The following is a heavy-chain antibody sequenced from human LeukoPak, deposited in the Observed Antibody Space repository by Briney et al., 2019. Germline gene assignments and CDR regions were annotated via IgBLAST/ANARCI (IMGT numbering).Heavy chain of an antibody. Sequence: GASVKVSCKASGYTFTGYYMHWVRQAPGQGLEWMGWINPNSGGTKYAQKFQGRVTMTRDTSISTAYMELSRLRSDDTAVYYRARVRGTLYHLDYWGQGTLVTVSS. CDR1: GYTFTGYY. D-gene: IGHD1-1*01. V-gene: IGHV1-2*02. CDR3: ARVRGTLYHLDY. CDR2: INPNSGGT. J-gene: IGHJ4*02.